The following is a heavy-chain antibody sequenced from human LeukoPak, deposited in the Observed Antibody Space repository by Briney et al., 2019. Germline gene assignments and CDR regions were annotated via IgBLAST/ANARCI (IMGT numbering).Heavy chain of an antibody. D-gene: IGHD2-15*01. CDR2: ISHSGST. CDR1: GGSFSGYY. J-gene: IGHJ3*02. CDR3: AKERWVRVVVAATRGAFDI. Sequence: KTSETLSLTCAVYGGSFSGYYWSWIRQPPGKGLEWIGEISHSGSTNYNPSLKSRVTISVDTSKNQFSLRLSSVTAADTAVYYCAKERWVRVVVAATRGAFDIWGQGTMVTVSS. V-gene: IGHV4-34*01.